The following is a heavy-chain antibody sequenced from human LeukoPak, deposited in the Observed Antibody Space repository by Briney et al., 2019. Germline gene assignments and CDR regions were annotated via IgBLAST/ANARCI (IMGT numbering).Heavy chain of an antibody. CDR2: IYTSGST. CDR3: AREDYSNYVVGYYYYYYMDV. CDR1: GGSISSYY. J-gene: IGHJ6*03. D-gene: IGHD4-11*01. V-gene: IGHV4-4*07. Sequence: SETLSLTCTVSGGSISSYYWSWIRQPAGKGLEWIGRIYTSGSTNYNPSLKSRVTMSVDTSKNQFSLKLSSVTAADTAVYYCAREDYSNYVVGYYYYYYMDVWGKGTTVTVSS.